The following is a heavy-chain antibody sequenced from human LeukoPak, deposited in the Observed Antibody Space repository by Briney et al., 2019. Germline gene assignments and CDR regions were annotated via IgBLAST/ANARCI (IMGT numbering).Heavy chain of an antibody. Sequence: PGGTLRLSCAASGFTFSSYSMNCVRQAPGKGLQWVSSISSSSSYIYYADSVKGRFTISRDNAKNSLYLQMNSLRAEDTAVYYCARDSLHPSSLHYYFDYWGQGTLVTVSS. CDR1: GFTFSSYS. CDR2: ISSSSSYI. CDR3: ARDSLHPSSLHYYFDY. V-gene: IGHV3-21*01. D-gene: IGHD6-6*01. J-gene: IGHJ4*02.